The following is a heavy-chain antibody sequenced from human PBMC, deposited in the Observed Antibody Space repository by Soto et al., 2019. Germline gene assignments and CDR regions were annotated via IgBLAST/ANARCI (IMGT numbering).Heavy chain of an antibody. D-gene: IGHD2-2*01. V-gene: IGHV1-3*01. J-gene: IGHJ4*02. CDR3: ARSGHCSSTSCYPLDY. CDR1: GYTFTSYA. CDR2: INAGNGNT. Sequence: VASVKVSCKASGYTFTSYAMHWVRQAPGQRLEWMGWINAGNGNTKYSQKFQGRVTITRDTSASTAYMELSSLRSEDTAVYYCARSGHCSSTSCYPLDYWGQGTLVTVSS.